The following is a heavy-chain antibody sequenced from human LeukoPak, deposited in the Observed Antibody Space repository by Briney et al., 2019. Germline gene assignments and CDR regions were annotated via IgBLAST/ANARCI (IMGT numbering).Heavy chain of an antibody. CDR1: AYSFTSYW. J-gene: IGHJ4*02. Sequence: GESLKISCKGSAYSFTSYWIGWVRQMPGKGLEWMGIIYPGDSDTRYSPSFQGQVTISADKSISTAYLQWSSLKASDTAMYYCAFAGGYSSGWLDFDYWGQGTLVTVSS. CDR2: IYPGDSDT. CDR3: AFAGGYSSGWLDFDY. V-gene: IGHV5-51*01. D-gene: IGHD6-19*01.